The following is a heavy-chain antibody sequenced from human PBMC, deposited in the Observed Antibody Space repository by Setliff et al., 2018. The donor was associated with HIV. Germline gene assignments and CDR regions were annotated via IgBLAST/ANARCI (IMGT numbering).Heavy chain of an antibody. CDR3: ARGVDSSGYGLQY. CDR2: INPDTGGT. D-gene: IGHD3-22*01. CDR1: GYTFTSFY. J-gene: IGHJ4*02. Sequence: ASVKVSCKTSGYTFTSFYNHWARQAPGQGLEWMGWINPDTGGTSLPQRFQGRVTVTRDTSINTAYMEMSRLRSDDTAVYFCARGVDSSGYGLQYWGQGTLVTVSS. V-gene: IGHV1-2*02.